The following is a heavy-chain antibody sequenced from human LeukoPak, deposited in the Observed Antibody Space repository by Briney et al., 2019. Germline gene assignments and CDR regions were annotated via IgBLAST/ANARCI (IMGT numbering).Heavy chain of an antibody. J-gene: IGHJ3*02. V-gene: IGHV4-59*08. CDR2: IYYSGST. D-gene: IGHD3-22*01. CDR1: GGSISSYY. CDR3: ARHYYDSSGYPRDAFDI. Sequence: SETLSLTCTVSGGSISSYYWSWIRQPPGKGLEWIGYIYYSGSTNYKPSLKSRVTISVDTSKNQFSLKLSSVTAADTAVYYCARHYYDSSGYPRDAFDIWGQGTMVTVSS.